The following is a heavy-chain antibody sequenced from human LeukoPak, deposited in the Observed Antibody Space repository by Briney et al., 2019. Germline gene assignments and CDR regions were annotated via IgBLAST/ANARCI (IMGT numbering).Heavy chain of an antibody. CDR2: ISASGDVT. D-gene: IGHD4-23*01. V-gene: IGHV3-23*01. CDR1: RFSFSTYP. J-gene: IGHJ3*02. Sequence: GGSLRLSCEASRFSFSTYPMGWVRRAPGKGLEWVSGISASGDVTFHADPLKGRFTISRDNSKNTLSLQVNSLRSEDTAVYFCAKGDYGGNSHTFDIWGQGTMVTVSS. CDR3: AKGDYGGNSHTFDI.